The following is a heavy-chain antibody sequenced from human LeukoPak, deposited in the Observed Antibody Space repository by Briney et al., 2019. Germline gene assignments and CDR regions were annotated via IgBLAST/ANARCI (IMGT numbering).Heavy chain of an antibody. CDR3: ARGHYYGMDV. CDR1: GFTFSSHI. J-gene: IGHJ6*04. CDR2: ISSSNYI. D-gene: IGHD3-10*01. V-gene: IGHV3-21*06. Sequence: GGSLRLSCVGSGFTFSSHIINWVRQAPGKGLEWVSSISSSNYIYYADSVKGRFTISRDNAKNSLYLQMNSLRAEDTAVYYCARGHYYGMDVWGKGTTVTISS.